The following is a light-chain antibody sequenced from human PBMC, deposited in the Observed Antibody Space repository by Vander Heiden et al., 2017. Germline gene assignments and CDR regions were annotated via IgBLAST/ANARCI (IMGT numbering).Light chain of an antibody. J-gene: IGKJ2*01. CDR2: GTS. Sequence: GTLSLSPGERATLSCRASQSVRSSHLAWYQQKPGQAPRLLIYGTSSRATGIPDRFSGSGSGTDFTLTISRLEPEDFAVYYCQQYDGPPRTFGQGTKLENK. CDR3: QQYDGPPRT. CDR1: QSVRSSH. V-gene: IGKV3-20*01.